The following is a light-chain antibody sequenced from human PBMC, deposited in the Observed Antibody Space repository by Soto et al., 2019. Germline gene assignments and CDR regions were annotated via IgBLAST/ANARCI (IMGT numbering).Light chain of an antibody. J-gene: IGKJ5*01. V-gene: IGKV1-9*01. Sequence: IQLTQSPSSLSASVGDRVTITCRASQGISSYLAWYQQDPGKAPKLLIYAGSTLQSGVPSRFSGSGSGADFTLTISSLQPEDFATYYCQQFNTYPITVGQGTRLEIK. CDR2: AGS. CDR1: QGISSY. CDR3: QQFNTYPIT.